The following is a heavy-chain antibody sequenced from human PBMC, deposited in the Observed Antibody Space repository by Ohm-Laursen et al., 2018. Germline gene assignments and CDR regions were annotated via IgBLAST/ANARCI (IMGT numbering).Heavy chain of an antibody. CDR2: IYKSGST. V-gene: IGHV4-59*01. CDR1: GGSISSYY. D-gene: IGHD2-21*02. J-gene: IGHJ6*02. Sequence: SETLSLTCSVSGGSISSYYWSWTRQSPGKGLEWIGYIYKSGSTNYNPSLKSRVTMSVDTSKNQFSLKLSSVTAADTAVYYCARDSYGGGDFSYYYYYGMDVWGQGTTVTVSS. CDR3: ARDSYGGGDFSYYYYYGMDV.